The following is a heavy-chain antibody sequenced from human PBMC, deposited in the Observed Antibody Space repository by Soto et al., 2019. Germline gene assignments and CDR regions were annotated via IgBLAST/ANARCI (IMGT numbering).Heavy chain of an antibody. CDR3: ARATNFGGYSYAFDY. CDR1: GGTFSSYA. CDR2: IIPIFGTA. Sequence: ASVKVSCKASGGTFSSYAISWVRQAPGQGLEWMGGIIPIFGTANYAQKFQGRVTITADESTSTAYMELSSLRSEDTAVYYCARATNFGGYSYAFDYWGQGTLVTVSS. D-gene: IGHD5-18*01. J-gene: IGHJ4*02. V-gene: IGHV1-69*13.